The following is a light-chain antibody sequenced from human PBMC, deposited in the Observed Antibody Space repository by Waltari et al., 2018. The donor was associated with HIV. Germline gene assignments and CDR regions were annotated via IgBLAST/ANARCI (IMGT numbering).Light chain of an antibody. J-gene: IGLJ3*02. CDR1: NNDVDDYNY. V-gene: IGLV2-14*01. CDR3: TSYISSSSPV. CDR2: EGN. Sequence: QSALTQPASVSGSPGQSITISCPGTNNDVDDYNYVPWYQHHPGKAPKVMIYEGNNRPSGVSNRFSGSKSGNTASLTISGLQAEDEADYFCTSYISSSSPVFGGWTKLTVL.